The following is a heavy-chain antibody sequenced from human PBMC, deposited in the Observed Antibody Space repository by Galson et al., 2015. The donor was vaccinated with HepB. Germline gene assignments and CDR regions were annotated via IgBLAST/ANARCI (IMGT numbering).Heavy chain of an antibody. J-gene: IGHJ4*02. CDR3: AKDWSSSWYYFDY. Sequence: SLRLSCAASGFTFSSSGMHWVRQAPGKGLEWVAVISYDGSNKYYADSVKGRFTISRDNSKNTLYLQMNSLRAEDTAVYYCAKDWSSSWYYFDYWGQGTLVTVSS. V-gene: IGHV3-30*18. CDR1: GFTFSSSG. D-gene: IGHD6-13*01. CDR2: ISYDGSNK.